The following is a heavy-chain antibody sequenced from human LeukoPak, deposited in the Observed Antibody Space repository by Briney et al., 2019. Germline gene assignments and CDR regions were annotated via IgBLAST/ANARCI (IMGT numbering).Heavy chain of an antibody. V-gene: IGHV6-1*01. D-gene: IGHD1-26*01. CDR3: ARDPVGGSTIFDS. Sequence: SQTLSLTCAISGDSVSSDSAAWNWIRQSPSRGLEWLARTYFRSKWYYDYALAVKGRITINPDTSKNQFPLQLNSVTPEDTAVYFCARDPVGGSTIFDSWGQGTLVTVSS. CDR1: GDSVSSDSAA. J-gene: IGHJ4*02. CDR2: TYFRSKWYY.